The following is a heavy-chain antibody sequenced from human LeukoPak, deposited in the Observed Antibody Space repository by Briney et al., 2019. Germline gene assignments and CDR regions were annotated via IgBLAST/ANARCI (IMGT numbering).Heavy chain of an antibody. CDR1: GFTFSSYG. CDR2: ISYDGSNK. V-gene: IGHV3-30*03. CDR3: ARDSLKLRFTYYMDV. Sequence: PGRSLRLSCAASGFTFSSYGMHWVRQAPGKGLEWVAVISYDGSNKYYADSVKGRFTISRDNSKNTLYLQMNSLRAEDTAVYYCARDSLKLRFTYYMDVWGKGTTVTVSS. D-gene: IGHD3-3*01. J-gene: IGHJ6*03.